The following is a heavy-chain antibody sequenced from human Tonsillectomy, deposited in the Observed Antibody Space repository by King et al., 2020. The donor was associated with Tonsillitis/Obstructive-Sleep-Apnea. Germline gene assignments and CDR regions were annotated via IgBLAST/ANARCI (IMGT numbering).Heavy chain of an antibody. Sequence: VQLQESGPGLVKPSETLSLTCTVSGDSISSYYWSWLRQPPGKGLEWIGYICYSGSTNYNPSLKSRVTISVDTSKNQFSLKLSSVTAADTAVYYCTRGRGYNYTYYFDYWGQGTLVTVSS. CDR1: GDSISSYY. J-gene: IGHJ4*02. D-gene: IGHD5-18*01. CDR3: TRGRGYNYTYYFDY. CDR2: ICYSGST. V-gene: IGHV4-59*01.